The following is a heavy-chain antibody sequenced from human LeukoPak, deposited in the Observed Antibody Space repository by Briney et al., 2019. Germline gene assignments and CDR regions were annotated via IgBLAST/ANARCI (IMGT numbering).Heavy chain of an antibody. V-gene: IGHV3-23*01. CDR2: LSGSGGST. J-gene: IGHJ4*02. CDR1: GFTFSSYA. Sequence: GGSLRLSCAASGFTFSSYAMSWVRQAPGKGLEWVSTLSGSGGSTYYADSVKGRFTISRDNSKNTLYLQMNSLRAEDTAVYYCAKAYYDSTGYYGYWGQGTLVTVSS. CDR3: AKAYYDSTGYYGY. D-gene: IGHD3-22*01.